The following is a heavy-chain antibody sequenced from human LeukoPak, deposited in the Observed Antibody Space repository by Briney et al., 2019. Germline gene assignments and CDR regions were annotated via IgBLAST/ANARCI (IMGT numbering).Heavy chain of an antibody. Sequence: GGSLRLSCAASRFTFSIYWMHWVRQAPGKGLVWVSRINSDGRSTNYADSVKGRFTVSRDNAKNTLYLQMNSLTAEDTAVYYCTRGRWELDYWGQGTLVTVSS. V-gene: IGHV3-74*01. J-gene: IGHJ4*02. D-gene: IGHD1-26*01. CDR3: TRGRWELDY. CDR1: RFTFSIYW. CDR2: INSDGRST.